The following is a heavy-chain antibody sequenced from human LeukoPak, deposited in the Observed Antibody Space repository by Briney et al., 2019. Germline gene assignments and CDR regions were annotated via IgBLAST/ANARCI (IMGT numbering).Heavy chain of an antibody. CDR1: GGTFSSYA. V-gene: IGHV1-69*01. J-gene: IGHJ4*02. D-gene: IGHD2-2*01. CDR3: AREFFPIVVVPAATT. CDR2: IIPIFGTA. Sequence: GFSVKVSCKASGGTFSSYAISWVRQAPGQGLEWMGGIIPIFGTANYAQKFQGRVTITADESTSTAYMELSSLRSEDTAVYYCAREFFPIVVVPAATTWGQGTLVTVSS.